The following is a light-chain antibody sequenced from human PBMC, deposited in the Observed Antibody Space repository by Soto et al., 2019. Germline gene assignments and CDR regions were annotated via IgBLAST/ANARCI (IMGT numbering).Light chain of an antibody. CDR1: QTISRNY. Sequence: ELVLTQSPGTLSLSPGERATVSCRASQTISRNYLVWYQKKPGQAPRLLIYGASTRATGIPARFSGSGSGTDFTLTISRLEPEDFAVYYCQQYGSSPPITFGHGTRLEIK. CDR2: GAS. J-gene: IGKJ5*01. V-gene: IGKV3-20*01. CDR3: QQYGSSPPIT.